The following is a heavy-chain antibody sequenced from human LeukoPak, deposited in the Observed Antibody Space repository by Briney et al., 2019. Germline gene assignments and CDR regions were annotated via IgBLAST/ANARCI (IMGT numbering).Heavy chain of an antibody. CDR1: GGSISSSSYY. CDR2: IYYSGTT. J-gene: IGHJ6*03. Sequence: SETLPLTCTVTGGSISSSSYYWGWIRQPPGKGLEWIGSIYYSGTTYYNPSLESRVTISEDTSKNQFSLMLRSVTAADTAVYFCARQASDYFYYYMDVWGKGTTVTVSS. CDR3: ARQASDYFYYYMDV. V-gene: IGHV4-39*01.